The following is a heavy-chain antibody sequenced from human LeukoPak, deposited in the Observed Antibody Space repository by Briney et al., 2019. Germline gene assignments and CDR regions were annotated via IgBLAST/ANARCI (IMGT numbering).Heavy chain of an antibody. Sequence: GGSLRLSCAASGFTFSSYEMSWVRQAPGKGLEWVSYISSSGRTTYYADSVKGRFTISRDNVKNSLYLQMNSLRAEDTAVYYCASLGELWGKGTTVTISS. J-gene: IGHJ6*04. CDR2: ISSSGRTT. D-gene: IGHD3-16*01. CDR1: GFTFSSYE. CDR3: ASLGEL. V-gene: IGHV3-48*03.